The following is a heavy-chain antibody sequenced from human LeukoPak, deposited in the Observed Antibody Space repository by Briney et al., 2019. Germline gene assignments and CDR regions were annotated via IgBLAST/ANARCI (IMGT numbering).Heavy chain of an antibody. Sequence: GASVKVSCKASGYTFTSYGISWVRQAPGQGLEWMGWISAYNGNTNYAQKLQGRVTMTTDTSTSTAYMELRSLRSDDTAVYYCARRYYVILTGYYPASRERYFDYWGQGTLVTVSS. CDR2: ISAYNGNT. CDR1: GYTFTSYG. V-gene: IGHV1-18*04. J-gene: IGHJ4*02. CDR3: ARRYYVILTGYYPASRERYFDY. D-gene: IGHD3-9*01.